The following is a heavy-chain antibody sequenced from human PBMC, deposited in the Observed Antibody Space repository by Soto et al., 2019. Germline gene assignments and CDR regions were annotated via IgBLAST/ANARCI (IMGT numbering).Heavy chain of an antibody. CDR2: IYYSGST. J-gene: IGHJ5*02. D-gene: IGHD2-2*01. Sequence: SETLSLTCTVSGGSISSGGYYWSWIRQHPGKGLEWIGYIYYSGSTYYNPSLKSSVTISVDTSKTQFSLKLSSVTAADTAMYYCARTFYCSSTSCQFMGGWFDPWGQGTLVTVSS. CDR1: GGSISSGGYY. V-gene: IGHV4-31*01. CDR3: ARTFYCSSTSCQFMGGWFDP.